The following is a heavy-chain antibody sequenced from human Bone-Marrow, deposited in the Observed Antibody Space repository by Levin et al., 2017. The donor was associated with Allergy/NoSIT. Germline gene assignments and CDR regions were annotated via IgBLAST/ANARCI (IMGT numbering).Heavy chain of an antibody. CDR2: VFHSGIT. Sequence: SETLSLTCTVSRGSISTSTWWSWVRQSPLKGLEWIGDVFHSGITKYTPSLKSRLSTSVEKSKEQWSLKMDSATAAATAVYYGATLAFTSGWGRAFEIWGQGMMVTVSS. CDR1: RGSISTSTW. CDR3: ATLAFTSGWGRAFEI. V-gene: IGHV4-4*02. J-gene: IGHJ3*02. D-gene: IGHD6-19*01.